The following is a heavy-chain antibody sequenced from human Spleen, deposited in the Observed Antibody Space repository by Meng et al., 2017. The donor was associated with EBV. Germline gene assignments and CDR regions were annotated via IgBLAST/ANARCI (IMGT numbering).Heavy chain of an antibody. J-gene: IGHJ5*02. CDR2: ISAYNGNT. V-gene: IGHV1-18*01. CDR1: GYTFTSYG. Sequence: GQRVVSGDEVKKPGAVVKGLWKAFGYTFTSYGISWVRQATGQGVEWMGWISAYNGNTNYAKKLQGRVTMTTDTSTSTAYMELRSRRSDDTAVYYCARDSMVQGEGWFDPWGQGTLVTVSS. D-gene: IGHD3-10*01. CDR3: ARDSMVQGEGWFDP.